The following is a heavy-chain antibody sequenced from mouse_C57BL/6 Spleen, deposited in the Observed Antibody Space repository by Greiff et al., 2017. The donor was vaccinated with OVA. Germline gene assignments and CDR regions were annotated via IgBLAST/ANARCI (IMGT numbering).Heavy chain of an antibody. CDR1: GYTFTDYN. J-gene: IGHJ3*01. Sequence: EVQLQQSGPELVKPGASVKIPCKASGYTFTDYNMDWVKQSHGKSLEWIGDINPNNGGTIYNQKFKGKATLTVDKSSSTAYMELRSLTSEDTAVYYCARREGIYYDYDAWFAYWGQGTLVTVSA. V-gene: IGHV1-18*01. CDR3: ARREGIYYDYDAWFAY. D-gene: IGHD2-4*01. CDR2: INPNNGGT.